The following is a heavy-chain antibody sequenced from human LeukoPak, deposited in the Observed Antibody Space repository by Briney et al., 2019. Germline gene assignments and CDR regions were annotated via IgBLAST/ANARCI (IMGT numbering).Heavy chain of an antibody. J-gene: IGHJ3*02. Sequence: PSETLSLTCTVSGGSISSSSYYWGWIRQPPGKGLEWIGSIYYSGNTYYNPSLKGRVTISVDTSKNQFSLKLSSVTAADTAVYYCAKDTAMAYDAFDIWGQGTMVTVSS. CDR1: GGSISSSSYY. V-gene: IGHV4-39*01. CDR3: AKDTAMAYDAFDI. CDR2: IYYSGNT. D-gene: IGHD5-18*01.